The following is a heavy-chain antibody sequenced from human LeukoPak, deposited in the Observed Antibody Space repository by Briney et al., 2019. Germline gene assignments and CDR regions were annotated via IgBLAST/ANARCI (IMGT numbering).Heavy chain of an antibody. D-gene: IGHD2-2*01. J-gene: IGHJ4*02. CDR1: GFTFSTYE. CDR2: ISSSGRTI. Sequence: GGSLRLSCAASGFTFSTYEMNWVRQAPGKGLEWVSYISSSGRTIHYADSVKGRFTISRDSAKNSLYLQMHSLRAEDTALYYCARDGDIVVVPAALDYWGQGTLVTVSS. CDR3: ARDGDIVVVPAALDY. V-gene: IGHV3-48*03.